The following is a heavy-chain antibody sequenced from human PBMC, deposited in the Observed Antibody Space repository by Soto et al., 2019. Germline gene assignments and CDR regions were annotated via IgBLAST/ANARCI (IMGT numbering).Heavy chain of an antibody. J-gene: IGHJ6*02. CDR1: GGTFSSYA. CDR2: IIPVSGTG. Sequence: QVQLVQSGAEVKKPGSSVKVSCKASGGTFSSYAISWVRQAPGQGLEWMGGIIPVSGTGNYAQKVQGRDKITADESTSTVYMGLSSLRSEDTAVYFCARSQGSSTSLEIYYYYYYGMDVWGQGTTVTVSS. CDR3: ARSQGSSTSLEIYYYYYYGMDV. D-gene: IGHD2-2*01. V-gene: IGHV1-69*01.